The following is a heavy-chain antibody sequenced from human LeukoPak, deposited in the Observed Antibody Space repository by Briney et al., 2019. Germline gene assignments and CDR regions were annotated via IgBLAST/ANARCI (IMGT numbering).Heavy chain of an antibody. J-gene: IGHJ4*02. Sequence: SETLSLTCTVSGGSISSYYWSWIRQPPGKGLEWIGYIYYSGSTNYNPSLKSRVTISVDTSKNQFSLKLSSVTAADTAVYYCATYSSTWPYYFDYWGQGTLVTVSS. CDR3: ATYSSTWPYYFDY. V-gene: IGHV4-59*08. CDR2: IYYSGST. CDR1: GGSISSYY. D-gene: IGHD6-13*01.